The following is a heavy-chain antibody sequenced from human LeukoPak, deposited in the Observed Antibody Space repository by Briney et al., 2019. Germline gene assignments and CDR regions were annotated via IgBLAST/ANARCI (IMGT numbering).Heavy chain of an antibody. D-gene: IGHD6-6*01. J-gene: IGHJ4*02. CDR1: GFTFSSYG. V-gene: IGHV3-30*02. CDR3: VRDRYRSSSWGFDY. Sequence: PGGSLRLSCAASGFTFSSYGMHWVRQAPGKGLEWVAFIQYDGSNKYYADSVKGRFTISRDNAKNSLYLQMNSLRAEDTAVYYCVRDRYRSSSWGFDYWGQGTLVTVSS. CDR2: IQYDGSNK.